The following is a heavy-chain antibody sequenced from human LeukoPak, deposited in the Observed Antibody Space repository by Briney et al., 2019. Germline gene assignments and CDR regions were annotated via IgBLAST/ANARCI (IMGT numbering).Heavy chain of an antibody. J-gene: IGHJ5*02. CDR2: INPNSGGT. CDR3: ARDFRVTTEYNWFDP. V-gene: IGHV1-2*02. D-gene: IGHD3-3*01. Sequence: ASVKVSCEASGYTFTGYYLHWVRQAPGQGLEWMGWINPNSGGTNYAQKFQGRVTMTRDTSISTAYMELRRLKSDDTAVYYCARDFRVTTEYNWFDPWGQGTLVTVSS. CDR1: GYTFTGYY.